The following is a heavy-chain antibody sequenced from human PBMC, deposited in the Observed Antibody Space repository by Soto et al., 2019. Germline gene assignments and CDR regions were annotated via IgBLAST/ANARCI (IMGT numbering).Heavy chain of an antibody. J-gene: IGHJ5*02. CDR2: LYHSGST. D-gene: IGHD3-10*01. CDR1: GGSISSSD. CDR3: ARTYGSGNWFDP. Sequence: SETLSLTCTVSGGSISSSDWSWIRQPPGKGLEWIGYLYHSGSTNYNPSLRSRVSISVDTSKNQFSLTLSSVTAADTAVYYCARTYGSGNWFDPWGQGTLVTVSS. V-gene: IGHV4-59*01.